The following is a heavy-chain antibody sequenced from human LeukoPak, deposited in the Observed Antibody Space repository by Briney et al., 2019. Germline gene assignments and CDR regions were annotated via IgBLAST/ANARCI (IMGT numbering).Heavy chain of an antibody. CDR3: AKRGVVIRAVLVVGFHKEAYYFDS. Sequence: PGGSLRLSCAASGVTLSDHHMDWVRQAPGKGLEWVAGISDRGGSTNYADSVKGRFTISRDNPKNTLYLQMDSLRSEDTAVYFCAKRGVVIRAVLVVGFHKEAYYFDSWGQGALVTVSS. CDR2: ISDRGGST. J-gene: IGHJ4*02. V-gene: IGHV3-23*01. CDR1: GVTLSDHH. D-gene: IGHD2-15*01.